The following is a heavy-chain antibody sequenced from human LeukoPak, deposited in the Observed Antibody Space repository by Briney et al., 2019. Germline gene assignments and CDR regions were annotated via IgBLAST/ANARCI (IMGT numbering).Heavy chain of an antibody. J-gene: IGHJ4*02. V-gene: IGHV1-2*02. CDR2: INCNSGDT. CDR3: ARDDAGERNDFDY. Sequence: EASVKVSCKASGYTFSGYYIHWVRQAPGQGLESLGWINCNSGDTRYAQKFQGRVTMTRDTSISTVYMELSRLRSDDTALYYCARDDAGERNDFDYSGQGTLVTVSS. CDR1: GYTFSGYY. D-gene: IGHD1-1*01.